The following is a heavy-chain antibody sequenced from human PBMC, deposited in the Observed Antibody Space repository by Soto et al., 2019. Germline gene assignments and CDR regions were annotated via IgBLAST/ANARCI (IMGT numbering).Heavy chain of an antibody. J-gene: IGHJ3*02. D-gene: IGHD1-1*01. CDR3: AKATATSGGAFEI. Sequence: GGSLRLSCAVSGFICSRYDMSWVRQAPGKGLEWVSTILVGGSTHYEDSVKGRFTISRDTSKNTVYLQMNSLTAGDTAFYYCAKATATSGGAFEIYGQGTMVTVSS. CDR1: GFICSRYD. CDR2: ILVGGST. V-gene: IGHV3-23*01.